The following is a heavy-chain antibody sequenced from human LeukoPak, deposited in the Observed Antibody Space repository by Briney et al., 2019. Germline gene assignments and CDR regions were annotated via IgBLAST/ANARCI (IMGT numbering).Heavy chain of an antibody. Sequence: GGSLRLSCGASGFTFRSYIMKWIRQAPGKGVEGVSYSQSFTGTTSYADSVEGGFTISSDNEKNSLYLQMKSVSEEAKAAYYCVRHHNYPFHNWGGGPLVPVST. V-gene: IGHV3-48*02. J-gene: IGHJ1*01. CDR2: SQSFTGTT. CDR3: VRHHNYPFHN. CDR1: GFTFRSYI. D-gene: IGHD5-24*01.